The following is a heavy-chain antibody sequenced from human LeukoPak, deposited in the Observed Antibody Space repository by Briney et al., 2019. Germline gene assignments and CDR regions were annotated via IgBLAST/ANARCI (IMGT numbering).Heavy chain of an antibody. CDR1: GFTFSSYA. CDR2: ISGSGGST. V-gene: IGHV3-23*01. D-gene: IGHD3-3*01. Sequence: GGSLRLSCAASGFTFSSYAMSWVRQAPGKGLEWVSAISGSGGSTYYADSVKGRFTISRDNAKNTLYLQMNSLRAEDTAVYYCARDTGPRVRFLEWSIPRSGDAFDIWGQGTMVTVSS. CDR3: ARDTGPRVRFLEWSIPRSGDAFDI. J-gene: IGHJ3*02.